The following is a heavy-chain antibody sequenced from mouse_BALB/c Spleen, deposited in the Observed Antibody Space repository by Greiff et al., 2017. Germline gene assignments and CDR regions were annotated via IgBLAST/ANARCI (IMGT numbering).Heavy chain of an antibody. D-gene: IGHD3-3*01. J-gene: IGHJ4*01. CDR2: ISSGSSTI. V-gene: IGHV5-17*02. CDR1: GFTFSSFG. CDR3: AIRDDAMDY. Sequence: EVKLVESGGGLVQPGGSRKLSCAASGFTFSSFGMHWVGQAPERGLEWVAYISSGSSTIYYADTVKGRVTISRDNPKTTLFLQMTSLRSVDTAMYYCAIRDDAMDYWGQGTSVTVSS.